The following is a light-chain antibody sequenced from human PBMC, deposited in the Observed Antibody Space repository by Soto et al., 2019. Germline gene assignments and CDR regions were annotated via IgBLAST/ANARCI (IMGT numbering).Light chain of an antibody. Sequence: QSALTQPASVSGSPGQSITISCTVTSRDVGSYNFVSWYQQHPVKAPKVMIYDVNNRPSGVSNRFSGSESGNTASLTISGLQAEDEADYYCSSYSGSTTRVVFGEGTKLTVL. J-gene: IGLJ2*01. CDR3: SSYSGSTTRVV. V-gene: IGLV2-14*03. CDR2: DVN. CDR1: SRDVGSYNF.